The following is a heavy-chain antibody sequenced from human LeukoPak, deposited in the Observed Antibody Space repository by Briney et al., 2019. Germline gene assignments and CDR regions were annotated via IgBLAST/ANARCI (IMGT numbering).Heavy chain of an antibody. Sequence: PGGSLRLSCAASGFTFSDYYMSWIRQAPGKGLEWVSYISSSGSTIYYADSVKGRFTISRDNAKNSLYLQMNSPRAEDTAVYYCARDGVYLDYVWGSYRPKTGDWFDPWGQGTLVTVSS. CDR1: GFTFSDYY. J-gene: IGHJ5*02. CDR2: ISSSGSTI. V-gene: IGHV3-11*04. D-gene: IGHD3-16*02. CDR3: ARDGVYLDYVWGSYRPKTGDWFDP.